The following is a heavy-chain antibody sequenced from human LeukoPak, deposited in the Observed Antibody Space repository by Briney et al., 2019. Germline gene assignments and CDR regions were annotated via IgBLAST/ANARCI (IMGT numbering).Heavy chain of an antibody. Sequence: RGSLRLSCAAPGFTVSNDFMAWVRQSPGTGLDWVSAVYAGGSTHYADSVKGRFTISRDSSKNTLDLQMNNLRVEDTAVYYCARGNIVYYYGMDVWGQGTTVTVSS. D-gene: IGHD2/OR15-2a*01. J-gene: IGHJ6*02. CDR1: GFTVSNDF. V-gene: IGHV3-66*01. CDR2: VYAGGST. CDR3: ARGNIVYYYGMDV.